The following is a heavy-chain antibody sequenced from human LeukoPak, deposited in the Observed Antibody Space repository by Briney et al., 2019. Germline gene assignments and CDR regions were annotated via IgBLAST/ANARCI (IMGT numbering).Heavy chain of an antibody. J-gene: IGHJ3*02. CDR3: ARRNDFHI. V-gene: IGHV4-4*08. Sequence: SETLSLTCTVSGGPIKGYHWSWIRQPPGKGLEWIGYIYSNEATEYKPSLKSRVTISADTSKNQFSLKLTSVSAADTAIYYCARRNDFHIWGQGTMVTVSS. CDR2: IYSNEAT. CDR1: GGPIKGYH.